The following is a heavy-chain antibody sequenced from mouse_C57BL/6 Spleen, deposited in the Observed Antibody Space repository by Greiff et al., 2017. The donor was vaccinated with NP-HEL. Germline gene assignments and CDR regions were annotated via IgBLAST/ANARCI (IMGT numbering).Heavy chain of an antibody. Sequence: EVKLMESGGGLVKPGGSLKLSCAASGFTFSSYAMSWVRQTPEKRLAWVATISDGGSYTYYPDNVKGRFTISRDNAKNNLYLQMSHLKSEDTAMYYCARDLITTVVNAMDYWGQGTSVTVSS. CDR3: ARDLITTVVNAMDY. CDR2: ISDGGSYT. D-gene: IGHD1-1*01. CDR1: GFTFSSYA. J-gene: IGHJ4*01. V-gene: IGHV5-4*01.